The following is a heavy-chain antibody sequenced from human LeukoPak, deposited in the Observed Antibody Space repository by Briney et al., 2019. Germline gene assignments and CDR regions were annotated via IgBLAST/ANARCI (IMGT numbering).Heavy chain of an antibody. CDR2: ISSSSSSI. CDR1: GFTFSSYS. J-gene: IGHJ1*01. Sequence: PGGSLRLSCAASGFTFSSYSINWVRRAPGKGLEWVSYISSSSSSIYYADSVKGRFTISRDNAKNSLYLQMNSLRVEDTAVYYCARVGPMGAAAGTGYFQHWGQGGLVTVSS. D-gene: IGHD6-13*01. V-gene: IGHV3-48*01. CDR3: ARVGPMGAAAGTGYFQH.